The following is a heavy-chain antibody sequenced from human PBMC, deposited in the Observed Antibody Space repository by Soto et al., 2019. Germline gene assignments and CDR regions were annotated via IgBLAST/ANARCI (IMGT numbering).Heavy chain of an antibody. J-gene: IGHJ4*02. V-gene: IGHV1-2*02. CDR1: GYTFTGFY. D-gene: IGHD4-17*01. Sequence: EASVKVSCKASGYTFTGFYMHWVRQAPGQGLEWMGWINPNNGGTNYVQKFQDRVTMTRDTSITTAYMELSGLRSDDTAVYYCARDPGPYGDYSYWGQGTLVTSPQ. CDR3: ARDPGPYGDYSY. CDR2: INPNNGGT.